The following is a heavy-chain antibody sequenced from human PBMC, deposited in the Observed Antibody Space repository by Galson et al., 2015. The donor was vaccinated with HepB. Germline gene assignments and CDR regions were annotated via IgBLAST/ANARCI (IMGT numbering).Heavy chain of an antibody. CDR1: GGTFSRFA. D-gene: IGHD3-9*01. CDR2: IIPMSGTT. Sequence: SVKVSCKASGGTFSRFAVNWVRQAPGQGLEWMGGIIPMSGTTHDVEEFEGRVTISADESINTVYMELRNLTFEDTAMYYCARDFDSAEYVRPFDVFDLWGQGTMVTVSS. J-gene: IGHJ3*01. CDR3: ARDFDSAEYVRPFDVFDL. V-gene: IGHV1-69*13.